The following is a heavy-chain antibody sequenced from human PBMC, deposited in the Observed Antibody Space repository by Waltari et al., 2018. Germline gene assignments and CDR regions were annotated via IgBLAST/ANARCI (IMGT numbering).Heavy chain of an antibody. Sequence: VQLQQWGAGLLKPSETLSLTCAVYGGSFSGYYWSWIRQPPGKGLEWIGEINHSGSTNYNPSLKSRVTISVDTSKNQFSLKLSSVTAADTAVYYCARVRKQQLVGLYYYYYYMDVWGKGTTVTVSS. D-gene: IGHD6-13*01. J-gene: IGHJ6*03. CDR2: INHSGST. V-gene: IGHV4-34*01. CDR1: GGSFSGYY. CDR3: ARVRKQQLVGLYYYYYYMDV.